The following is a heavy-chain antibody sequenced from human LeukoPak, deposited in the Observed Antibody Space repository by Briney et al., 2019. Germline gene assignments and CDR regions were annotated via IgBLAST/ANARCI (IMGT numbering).Heavy chain of an antibody. Sequence: GRSLRLSCAASGFTFSSYAMHWVRQAPGKGLEWVAVISYDGSNKYYADSVKGRFTISRDNSKNTLYLQMNSLRAEGTAVYYCARESELRYFDWLSTPYYYYGMDVWGKGTTVTVSS. CDR3: ARESELRYFDWLSTPYYYYGMDV. J-gene: IGHJ6*04. CDR1: GFTFSSYA. D-gene: IGHD3-9*01. V-gene: IGHV3-30*04. CDR2: ISYDGSNK.